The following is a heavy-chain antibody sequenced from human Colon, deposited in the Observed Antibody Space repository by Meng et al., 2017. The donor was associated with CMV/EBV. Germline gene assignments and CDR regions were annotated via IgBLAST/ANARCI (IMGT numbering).Heavy chain of an antibody. CDR2: IYTDSYRT. D-gene: IGHD4-17*01. Sequence: GESLKISCAASGFMFNKFAMTWVRQAPGKGLEWVSVIYTDSYRTFYADSVKGRFTISRDNSKSTLFLQMDSLRAEDTAIFYCARRGFGDYSYYFDHWGQGILVTVSS. CDR1: GFMFNKFA. V-gene: IGHV3-23*03. J-gene: IGHJ4*02. CDR3: ARRGFGDYSYYFDH.